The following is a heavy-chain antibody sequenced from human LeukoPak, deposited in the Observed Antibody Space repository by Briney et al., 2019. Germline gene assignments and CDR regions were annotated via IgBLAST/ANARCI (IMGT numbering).Heavy chain of an antibody. CDR2: IIGSGGST. J-gene: IGHJ3*02. Sequence: GGSLTLSCAASGFTFSSYAMSWVRQAPGEGLEWVSAIIGSGGSTYYADSVEGRCTMSRDKSTHTLYLQMNSLRAADTAVYYCAKDVIAVAASSVVAFDIWGQGTMVTVSS. D-gene: IGHD6-19*01. V-gene: IGHV3-23*01. CDR3: AKDVIAVAASSVVAFDI. CDR1: GFTFSSYA.